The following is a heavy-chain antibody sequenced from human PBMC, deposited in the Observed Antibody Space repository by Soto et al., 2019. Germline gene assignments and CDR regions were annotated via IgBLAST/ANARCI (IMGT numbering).Heavy chain of an antibody. J-gene: IGHJ6*02. CDR1: GFSFSTYL. V-gene: IGHV3-7*01. CDR2: IKQGGNEK. CDR3: VGALTYEVPYYYYGMDV. Sequence: GGSLRLSCAASGFSFSTYLMSWVRQAPGKGLEWVANIKQGGNEKFYVDSVKGRFNISRDNDKKSLYLQMDSLRVEDTAVYYCVGALTYEVPYYYYGMDVWGQGTTVTVSS. D-gene: IGHD3-16*01.